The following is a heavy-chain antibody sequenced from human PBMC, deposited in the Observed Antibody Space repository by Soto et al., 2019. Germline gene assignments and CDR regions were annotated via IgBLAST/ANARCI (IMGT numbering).Heavy chain of an antibody. Sequence: QVHLVQSGAEVKHPGASVKVSCQASGYTFTSYGISWVRQAPGQGLAWMGWISGYTGDTKYALKFQGRVTMTTDTSTSTAYMELRSLGSADTAVYYSARDVHYYDRSSPQRYCQNGGEGTLVAFSS. V-gene: IGHV1-18*01. CDR3: ARDVHYYDRSSPQRYCQN. J-gene: IGHJ1*01. CDR1: GYTFTSYG. D-gene: IGHD3-22*01. CDR2: ISGYTGDT.